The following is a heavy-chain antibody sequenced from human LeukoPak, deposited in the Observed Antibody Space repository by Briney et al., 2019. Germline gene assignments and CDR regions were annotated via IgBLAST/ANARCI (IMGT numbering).Heavy chain of an antibody. CDR2: INAGSGNT. V-gene: IGHV1-3*01. CDR3: ARDPVAGIAEYFQH. CDR1: GYTFTSYA. D-gene: IGHD6-19*01. Sequence: ASVKVSCKASGYTFTSYAMHWVRQAPGQRLEWMGWINAGSGNTKYSQKFQGRVTITRDTSASTAYMELSSLRSEDTAVYYCARDPVAGIAEYFQHWGQGTLVTVSS. J-gene: IGHJ1*01.